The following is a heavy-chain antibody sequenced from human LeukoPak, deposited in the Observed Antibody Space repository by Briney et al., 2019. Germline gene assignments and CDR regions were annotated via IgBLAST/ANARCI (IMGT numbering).Heavy chain of an antibody. V-gene: IGHV3-74*01. CDR1: GFTFSSYW. Sequence: PGGSLRLSCAASGFTFSSYWMHWVRQAPGKGLVWVSRINSDGSSTSYADSVKGRFTISRDNAKNSLYLQMNSLRAEDTAVYYCAGSSMRELLGGCWFDPWGQGTLVTVSS. CDR3: AGSSMRELLGGCWFDP. D-gene: IGHD1-26*01. J-gene: IGHJ5*02. CDR2: INSDGSST.